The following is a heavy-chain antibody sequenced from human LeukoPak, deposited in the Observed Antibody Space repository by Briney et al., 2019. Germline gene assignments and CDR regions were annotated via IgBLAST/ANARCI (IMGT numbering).Heavy chain of an antibody. CDR3: ARDSGRGYYQYYFDY. V-gene: IGHV5-51*01. J-gene: IGHJ4*02. CDR1: GYRFTTYW. CDR2: IYPGDSNT. D-gene: IGHD3-22*01. Sequence: GESLQISCQGFGYRFTTYWIGWVRQMPGKGLEWMGIIYPGDSNTRYSPSFQGQVTIPADKSVSTVYLQWSSLKASDTAMYYCARDSGRGYYQYYFDYWGQGTLVTVSS.